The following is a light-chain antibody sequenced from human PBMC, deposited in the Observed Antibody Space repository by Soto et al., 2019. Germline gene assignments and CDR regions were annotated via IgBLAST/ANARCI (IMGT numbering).Light chain of an antibody. Sequence: QSVLTQPPSVSAAPGQKVTISCSGSSFNIGNNYVSWYQHLPGTAPKLLIYDNTKRPSGIPDRFSGSKSGTSATLGITGLQTGDEADYYCGTWDSSLSAGVFGGGTKLTVL. CDR1: SFNIGNNY. CDR3: GTWDSSLSAGV. J-gene: IGLJ2*01. CDR2: DNT. V-gene: IGLV1-51*01.